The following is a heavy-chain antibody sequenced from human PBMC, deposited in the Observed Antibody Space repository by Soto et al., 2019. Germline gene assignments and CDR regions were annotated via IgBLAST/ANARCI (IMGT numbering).Heavy chain of an antibody. V-gene: IGHV3-74*01. CDR1: GATFANYW. J-gene: IGHJ5*01. D-gene: IGHD3-10*02. Sequence: EVQLVESGGGLVQPGGSLRLSCEASGATFANYWMHWVRQAPGKGLVWVSRINNDGNDITYADSVKGRFTASRDNAKNMVFLQMHSRRVEDTAAYYCARDVPDNWFDSWGQGTLVTVSS. CDR2: INNDGNDI. CDR3: ARDVPDNWFDS.